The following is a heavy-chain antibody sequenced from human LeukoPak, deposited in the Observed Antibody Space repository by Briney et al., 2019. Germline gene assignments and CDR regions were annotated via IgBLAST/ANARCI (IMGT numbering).Heavy chain of an antibody. V-gene: IGHV4-59*01. CDR2: IYYSGST. CDR1: GGSISSYY. J-gene: IGHJ5*02. Sequence: SETLSLTCTVSGGSISSYYWSWLRQPPGKGLEWIGYIYYSGSTNYNPSLKSRVTISVDTSKNQFSLKLSSVTAADTAVYYCAREWGTGRFDPWGQGTLVTVSS. CDR3: AREWGTGRFDP. D-gene: IGHD1-1*01.